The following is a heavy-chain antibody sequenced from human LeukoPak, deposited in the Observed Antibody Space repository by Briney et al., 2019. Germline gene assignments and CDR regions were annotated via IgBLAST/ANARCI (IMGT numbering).Heavy chain of an antibody. CDR1: GYTFTNYY. D-gene: IGHD5-24*01. V-gene: IGHV1-46*01. CDR2: VDPSAGST. Sequence: ASVKVSCKASGYTFTNYYMHWVRQAPGQGLEWMGIVDPSAGSTTYAQKFQGRVTMTRDTSTSTVYMELSSLRSEDTAVYYCARHSGYDGYNFDYWGQGILVTVSS. CDR3: ARHSGYDGYNFDY. J-gene: IGHJ4*02.